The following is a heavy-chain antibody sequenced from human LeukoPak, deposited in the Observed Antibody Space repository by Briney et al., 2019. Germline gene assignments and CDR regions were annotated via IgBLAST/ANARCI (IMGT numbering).Heavy chain of an antibody. Sequence: PGGSLRLSCAASGFTFSSYEMNWVRQAPGKGLEWVSYISSSGSTIYYADSVKGRFTISRDNAKNSLYLQMNSLRAEDTALYYCATKGTSWLRNDFWGQGTPVTVSS. CDR1: GFTFSSYE. CDR3: ATKGTSWLRNDF. J-gene: IGHJ4*02. V-gene: IGHV3-48*03. D-gene: IGHD5-12*01. CDR2: ISSSGSTI.